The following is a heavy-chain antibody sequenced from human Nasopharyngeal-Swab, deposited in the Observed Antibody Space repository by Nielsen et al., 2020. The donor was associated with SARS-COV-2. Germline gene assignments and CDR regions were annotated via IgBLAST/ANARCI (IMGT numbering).Heavy chain of an antibody. D-gene: IGHD5-18*01. CDR2: ISSSGSIA. V-gene: IGHV3-48*04. Sequence: GESLKISCAASGFTFGSYTMNWVRQAPGKGLEWVSFISSSGSIAYDEDSVKGRFTISRDNANNSLYLQMNSLRADDTAVYYCVRDGALIQLWLLPHALDIWGQGTLVTVSS. CDR3: VRDGALIQLWLLPHALDI. CDR1: GFTFGSYT. J-gene: IGHJ3*02.